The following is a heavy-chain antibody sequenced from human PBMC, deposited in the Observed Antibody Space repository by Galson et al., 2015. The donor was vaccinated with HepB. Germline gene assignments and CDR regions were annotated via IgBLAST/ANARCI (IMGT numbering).Heavy chain of an antibody. Sequence: SVKVSCKASGGTFSSYTISWVRQAPGQGLEWMGRIIPILGIANYAQKFQGRVTITADKSTSTAYMELSSLRSEDTAVYYCASYCSGGSCYRHSSYYYGMDVWGQGTTVTVSS. CDR3: ASYCSGGSCYRHSSYYYGMDV. CDR2: IIPILGIA. CDR1: GGTFSSYT. V-gene: IGHV1-69*02. D-gene: IGHD2-15*01. J-gene: IGHJ6*02.